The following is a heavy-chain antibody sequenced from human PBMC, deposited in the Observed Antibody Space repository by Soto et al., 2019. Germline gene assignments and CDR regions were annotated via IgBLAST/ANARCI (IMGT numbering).Heavy chain of an antibody. CDR2: ISTTNSYI. J-gene: IGHJ4*02. V-gene: IGHV3-21*01. CDR1: GFRFSTYS. Sequence: EVQLVESGGRLVKPGRSLRLSCAASGFRFSTYSMNWVREAPGKGLEWVASISTTNSYIYYADSVRGRFTISRDNAKNSLFLQMNSLRAEDTAVYYCTRDPVPDSSGYFPFDYWGQGTLVTVSS. D-gene: IGHD3-22*01. CDR3: TRDPVPDSSGYFPFDY.